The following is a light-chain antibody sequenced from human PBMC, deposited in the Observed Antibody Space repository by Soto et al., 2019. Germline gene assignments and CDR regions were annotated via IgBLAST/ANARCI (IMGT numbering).Light chain of an antibody. V-gene: IGLV2-14*01. CDR3: CSYVDTDTWV. CDR2: VVS. J-gene: IGLJ3*02. Sequence: QSALAQPASVSGSPGQSIAFSCTGTSSDVGGYNYVSWHQQHPGKAPKVLISVVSNRPSGVSNRFSGSKSGNTASLTISGLQAEDEADYYCCSYVDTDTWVFGGGTKVTLL. CDR1: SSDVGGYNY.